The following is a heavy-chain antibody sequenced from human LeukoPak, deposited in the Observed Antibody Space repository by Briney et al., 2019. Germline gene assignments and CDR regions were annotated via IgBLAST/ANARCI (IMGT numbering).Heavy chain of an antibody. V-gene: IGHV3-23*01. Sequence: GGSLRLSCAASGFTFSTYAMSWVRQAPGKGLEWVSGISGSGSSTYHADSVTGRFTISRDNSKNTLFLQMDSLRAEDTAVYYCAKARAQNYYDSSGYTLDSWGQGSLVTVSS. CDR3: AKARAQNYYDSSGYTLDS. CDR1: GFTFSTYA. J-gene: IGHJ4*02. D-gene: IGHD3-22*01. CDR2: ISGSGSST.